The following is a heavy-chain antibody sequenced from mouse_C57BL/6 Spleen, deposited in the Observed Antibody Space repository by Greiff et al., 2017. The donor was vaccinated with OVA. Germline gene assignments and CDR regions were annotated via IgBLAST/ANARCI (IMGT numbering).Heavy chain of an antibody. D-gene: IGHD3-1*01. Sequence: QVQLQQSGAELVRPGASVTLSCKASGYTFTDYEMHWVKQTPVHGLEWIGAIDPETGGTAYNQKFKGKAILTADKSSSTAYMELRSLTSEDSAVYYCTAGTLGAPSSCGGYFDVWGTGTTVTVSS. CDR3: TAGTLGAPSSCGGYFDV. CDR1: GYTFTDYE. CDR2: IDPETGGT. J-gene: IGHJ1*03. V-gene: IGHV1-15*01.